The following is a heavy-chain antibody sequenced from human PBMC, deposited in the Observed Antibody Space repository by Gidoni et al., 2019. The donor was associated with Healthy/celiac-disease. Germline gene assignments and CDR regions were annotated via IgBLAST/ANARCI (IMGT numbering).Heavy chain of an antibody. Sequence: FSSYAMSWVRQAPGKGLEWVSAISGRGGSTYYADSVKGRFTISRDNSKNTLYLQMKSLRAEDTAVYYCAKRLQSIVVVVAATGRTYGMDVWGQGTTVTVSS. CDR2: ISGRGGST. J-gene: IGHJ6*02. D-gene: IGHD2-15*01. CDR1: FSSYA. V-gene: IGHV3-23*01. CDR3: AKRLQSIVVVVAATGRTYGMDV.